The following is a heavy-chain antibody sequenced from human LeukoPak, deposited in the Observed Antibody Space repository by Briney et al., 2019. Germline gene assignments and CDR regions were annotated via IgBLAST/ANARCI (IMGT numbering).Heavy chain of an antibody. J-gene: IGHJ4*02. CDR3: ARDTGPYSSSWDYFDY. D-gene: IGHD6-13*01. CDR1: GFTFSSYS. Sequence: GGSLRLSCAASGFTFSSYSMNWVRQAPGKGLEWVSYISSSSSTIYYADSVKGRFTISRDNAKNSLYLQMNSLRAEDTAVYYCARDTGPYSSSWDYFDYWGQGTLVTVSS. CDR2: ISSSSSTI. V-gene: IGHV3-48*04.